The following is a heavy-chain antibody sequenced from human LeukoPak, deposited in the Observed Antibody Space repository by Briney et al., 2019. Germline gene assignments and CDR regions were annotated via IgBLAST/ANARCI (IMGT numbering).Heavy chain of an antibody. J-gene: IGHJ4*02. D-gene: IGHD5-18*01. Sequence: GGSLRLSCAASGFTFSDYYMSWTRQAPGKGLEWVSYISSSGTSIDYADSVKGRFTMSRDNTKNSLYLQVNSLRAEDTAVYYCARESRDPPMVQDYFDYWGQGTLVTVSS. V-gene: IGHV3-11*04. CDR3: ARESRDPPMVQDYFDY. CDR2: ISSSGTSI. CDR1: GFTFSDYY.